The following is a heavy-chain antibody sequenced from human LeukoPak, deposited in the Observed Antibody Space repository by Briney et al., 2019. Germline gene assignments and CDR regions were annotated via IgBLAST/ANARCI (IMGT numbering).Heavy chain of an antibody. V-gene: IGHV3-30*18. CDR1: GFTFSSYG. CDR3: AKGGGSFDY. J-gene: IGHJ4*02. CDR2: ISYDGSNK. Sequence: GGSLRLSCAASGFTFSSYGMHWVRQAPGKGLEWVAVISYDGSNKCYADSVKGRFTISRDNSKNTLYLQMNSLRAEDTAVYYCAKGGGSFDYWGQGTLVTVSS. D-gene: IGHD1-26*01.